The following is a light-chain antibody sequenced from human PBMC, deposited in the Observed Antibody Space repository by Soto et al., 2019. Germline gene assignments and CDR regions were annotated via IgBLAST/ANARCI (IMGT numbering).Light chain of an antibody. V-gene: IGLV1-40*01. CDR2: ANS. J-gene: IGLJ3*02. CDR3: QTYDSSLSGSL. CDR1: SSNIGAGYD. Sequence: QLVLTQPPSVSGAPGQRVTISCTGSSSNIGAGYDVHWYQQLPGAAPKLLIHANSHRPSGVPDRFSGSRSGTSASLAITGLQGEGEADYFCQTYDSSLSGSLFGGGTKLTVL.